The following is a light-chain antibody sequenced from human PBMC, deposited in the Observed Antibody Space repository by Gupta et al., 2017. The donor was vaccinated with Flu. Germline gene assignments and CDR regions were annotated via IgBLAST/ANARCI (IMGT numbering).Light chain of an antibody. CDR1: QNIGIY. Sequence: DIQVTQSPASLSASVGGRVTIPCQTSQNIGIYLSWYEQRPGKAPKLLNHFASRLKSGVPPRFSGSGSRTDFSLTISKLQPEDLVNYHCQQAYSLPWTFGQGTKVE. CDR3: QQAYSLPWT. V-gene: IGKV1-39*01. CDR2: FAS. J-gene: IGKJ1*01.